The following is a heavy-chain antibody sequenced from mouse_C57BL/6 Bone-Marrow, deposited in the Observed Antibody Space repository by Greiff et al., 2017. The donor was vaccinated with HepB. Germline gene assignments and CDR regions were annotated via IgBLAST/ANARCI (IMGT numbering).Heavy chain of an antibody. CDR2: IHPSDSDT. D-gene: IGHD1-1*01. CDR3: AGGGSTVFAY. J-gene: IGHJ3*01. V-gene: IGHV1-74*01. CDR1: GYTFTSYG. Sequence: VQLQESGAELARPGASVKLSCKASGYTFTSYGISWVKQRTGQGLEWIGRIHPSDSDTNYNQKFKGKATLTVDKSSSTAYMQLSSLTSEDSAVYYCAGGGSTVFAYWGQGTLVTVSA.